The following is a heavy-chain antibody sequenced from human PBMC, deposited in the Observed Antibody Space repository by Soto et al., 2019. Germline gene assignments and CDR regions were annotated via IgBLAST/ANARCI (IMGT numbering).Heavy chain of an antibody. Sequence: GGFLRLSCAASGFTFENFGMSWVRQAPGKGLEWISSISGSGLNKYYADSVKGRFTISRDNSKNTVYLELSNLRAEDTAVYHCAKNQGVELVPLATVDWFDPWGQGSVVTVSS. V-gene: IGHV3-23*01. J-gene: IGHJ5*02. CDR3: AKNQGVELVPLATVDWFDP. CDR2: ISGSGLNK. CDR1: GFTFENFG. D-gene: IGHD1-26*01.